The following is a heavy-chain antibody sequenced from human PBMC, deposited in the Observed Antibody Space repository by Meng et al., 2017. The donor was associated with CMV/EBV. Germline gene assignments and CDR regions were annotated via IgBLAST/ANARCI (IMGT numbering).Heavy chain of an antibody. J-gene: IGHJ5*02. V-gene: IGHV4-34*01. CDR2: INHSGST. Sequence: VQLQQWGDGLLKASETLSLTCAGYGGSFSGYYWSWIRQPPGKGLEWIGEINHSGSTNYNPSLKSRVTISVDTSKNQSSLKLSSVTAADTAVYYCARGGNWFDPWGQGTLVTVSS. CDR1: GGSFSGYY. CDR3: ARGGNWFDP.